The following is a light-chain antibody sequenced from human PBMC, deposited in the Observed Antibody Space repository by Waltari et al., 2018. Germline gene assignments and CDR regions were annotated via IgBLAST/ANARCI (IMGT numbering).Light chain of an antibody. Sequence: QSVLTQPPSASGTPGQRVTIPCSGTNSNTGSNTVHLYQKVQGTAPKLLINSRNQRPSGGPDRFSGSKSGTSACLAISGLQSEDEADYFCAAWDDRLNGPVFGGGTQLTVL. CDR2: SRN. CDR1: NSNTGSNT. V-gene: IGLV1-44*01. J-gene: IGLJ2*01. CDR3: AAWDDRLNGPV.